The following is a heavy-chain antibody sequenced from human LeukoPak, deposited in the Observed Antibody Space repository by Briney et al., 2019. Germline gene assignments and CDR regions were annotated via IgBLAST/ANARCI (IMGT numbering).Heavy chain of an antibody. CDR2: ISWNSGSI. J-gene: IGHJ3*02. D-gene: IGHD6-19*01. CDR3: AKDIRVGLADAFDI. V-gene: IGHV3-9*01. CDR1: GFTFDDYA. Sequence: PGRSLRLSCAASGFTFDDYAMHWVRQAPGKGLEWVSGISWNSGSIGYADSVKGRFTISRDNAKNSLYLQMNSLRAEDTALYYCAKDIRVGLADAFDIWGQGTMVTVSS.